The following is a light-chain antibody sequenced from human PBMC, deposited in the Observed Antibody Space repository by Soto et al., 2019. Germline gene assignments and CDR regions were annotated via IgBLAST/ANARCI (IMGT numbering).Light chain of an antibody. CDR2: DAY. J-gene: IGKJ5*01. Sequence: EVVVTQSPVTLSLAPGEIATLSCMASQSFRGLLASYQQKPGQAPRLLIYDAYNRATGIPPRFSGSGSGTDSPLTISSLEPEASAVYYCQQRHMWPITLGQGTPLEIK. CDR1: QSFRGL. CDR3: QQRHMWPIT. V-gene: IGKV3-11*01.